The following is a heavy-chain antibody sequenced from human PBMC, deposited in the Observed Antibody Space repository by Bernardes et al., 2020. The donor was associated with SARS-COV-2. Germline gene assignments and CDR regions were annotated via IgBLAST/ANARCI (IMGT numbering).Heavy chain of an antibody. Sequence: SHPALGKPTQTLTLTCTFSGFSLSTSGVGVGWIRQPPGKALEWLALIYWDDDKRYSPSLKSRLTITKDTSKNQVVLTMTNMDPVDTDTYYCAHSCWLRGGFCFDYWGQGTLVTVSS. V-gene: IGHV2-5*02. D-gene: IGHD5-12*01. J-gene: IGHJ4*02. CDR1: GFSLSTSGVG. CDR2: IYWDDDK. CDR3: AHSCWLRGGFCFDY.